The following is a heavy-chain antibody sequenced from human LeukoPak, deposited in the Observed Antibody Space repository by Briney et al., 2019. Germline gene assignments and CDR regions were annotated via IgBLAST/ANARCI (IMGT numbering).Heavy chain of an antibody. J-gene: IGHJ4*02. CDR3: ARERSRNYYDSSGYLFDY. CDR1: GGTFSSYA. V-gene: IGHV1-69*13. CDR2: IIPIFGTA. Sequence: AASVKVSCKASGGTFSSYAISWVRQAPGQGLEWMGGIIPIFGTANYAQKFQGRVTITADESTSTAYMELSSLRSEDTAVYYCARERSRNYYDSSGYLFDYWGQGTLVTVSS. D-gene: IGHD3-22*01.